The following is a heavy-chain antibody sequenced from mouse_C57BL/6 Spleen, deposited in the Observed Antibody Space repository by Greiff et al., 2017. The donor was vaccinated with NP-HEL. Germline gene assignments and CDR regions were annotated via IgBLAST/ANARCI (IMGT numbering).Heavy chain of an antibody. CDR2: ISSGSSTI. J-gene: IGHJ3*01. V-gene: IGHV5-17*01. D-gene: IGHD1-1*01. CDR1: GFTFSDYG. CDR3: ARRITTVVEGFAY. Sequence: EVKLMESGGGLVKPGGSLKLSCAASGFTFSDYGMHWVRQAPEKGLEWVAYISSGSSTIYYADTVKGRFTISRDNAKNTLFLQMTSLRSEDTAMYYCARRITTVVEGFAYWGQGTLVTVSA.